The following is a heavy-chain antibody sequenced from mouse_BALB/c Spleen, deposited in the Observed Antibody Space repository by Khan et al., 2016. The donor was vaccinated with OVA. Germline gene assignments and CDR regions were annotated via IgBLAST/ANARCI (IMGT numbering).Heavy chain of an antibody. J-gene: IGHJ2*01. CDR1: GYSITSDYA. CDR3: ARNYGGDFAY. Sequence: VQLKESGPGLVKPSQSLSLTCTVTGYSITSDYAWNWLRQFPGNKLEWMGYISYSGNTKYNPTLKSRVSITRDTAKNQFFLQLNSVKIEDTATYYCARNYGGDFAYWGQGTTLTVSA. CDR2: ISYSGNT. D-gene: IGHD1-1*02. V-gene: IGHV3-2*02.